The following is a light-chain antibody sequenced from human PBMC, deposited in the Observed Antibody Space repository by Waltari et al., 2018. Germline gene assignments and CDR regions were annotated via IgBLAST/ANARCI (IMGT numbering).Light chain of an antibody. CDR2: DVT. Sequence: QSALTQPASVSGSPGHSITLSCIGTFRDVGTYNYFSLYQCHPGQPPKLMIYDVTARPSGVPDRFSGSQSGNTASLTISGLQTEDEAFYYCSSYTSDSTIVFGGGTRLTVL. CDR3: SSYTSDSTIV. CDR1: FRDVGTYNY. V-gene: IGLV2-14*03. J-gene: IGLJ3*02.